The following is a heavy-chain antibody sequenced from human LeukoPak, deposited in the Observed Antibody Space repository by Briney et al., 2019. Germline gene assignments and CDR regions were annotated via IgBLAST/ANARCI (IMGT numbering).Heavy chain of an antibody. V-gene: IGHV3-15*01. CDR1: GFTVSNAW. D-gene: IGHD2-2*01. Sequence: RGGSRSPASAVAGFTVSNAWMNWDRHAQGGGREWVGHIKSKTEDGTTDYAAPVKGRFTISRDDSKNTLYLQMNSLKTEDTAVYYCTTLYCSTTYCYGYFDLWGRGTVVTVSS. CDR3: TTLYCSTTYCYGYFDL. CDR2: IKSKTEDGTT. J-gene: IGHJ2*01.